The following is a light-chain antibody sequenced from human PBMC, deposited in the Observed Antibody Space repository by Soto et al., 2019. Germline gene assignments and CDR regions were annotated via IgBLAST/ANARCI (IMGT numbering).Light chain of an antibody. V-gene: IGKV3-11*01. Sequence: EIVLTQSPATLSLSPGERATLSCRASQSVSSYLAWYQQKPGQAPRLLIYDASNRATGIPARFSGSGSGTDFTLTISSREPEDFALYYRQQRSNWRTFGQGTKVDIK. CDR3: QQRSNWRT. CDR2: DAS. J-gene: IGKJ1*01. CDR1: QSVSSY.